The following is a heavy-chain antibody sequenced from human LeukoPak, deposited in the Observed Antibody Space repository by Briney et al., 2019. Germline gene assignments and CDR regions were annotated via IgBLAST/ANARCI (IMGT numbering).Heavy chain of an antibody. D-gene: IGHD3-16*01. J-gene: IGHJ4*02. V-gene: IGHV3-21*01. Sequence: GGSLRLSCAASGFTFSSHGMNWVRQTPGKGLEWVSSIGTSTSYIYYADSVKGRFTISRDNAKNSLYLQMNSLSAEDTAVYYCAREGALGTLWGFDYWGQGVLVTVSS. CDR3: AREGALGTLWGFDY. CDR1: GFTFSSHG. CDR2: IGTSTSYI.